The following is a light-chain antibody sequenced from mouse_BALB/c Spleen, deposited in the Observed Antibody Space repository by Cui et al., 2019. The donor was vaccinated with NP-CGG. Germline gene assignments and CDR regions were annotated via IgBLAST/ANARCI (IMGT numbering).Light chain of an antibody. V-gene: IGLV1*01. CDR2: GTN. CDR3: ALWYSNHWV. J-gene: IGLJ1*01. Sequence: HAVVSHESALTTSPGATVTLTCHSSTGAVTTSNYANWVQEKPDHLFTGLIGGTNNRAPGVPARFSGSLIGDKAALTITGAQTEDEAIYFCALWYSNHWVFGGGTKLTVL. CDR1: TGAVTTSNY.